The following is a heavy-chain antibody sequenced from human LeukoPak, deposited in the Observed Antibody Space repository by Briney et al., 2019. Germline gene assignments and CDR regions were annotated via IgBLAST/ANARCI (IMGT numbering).Heavy chain of an antibody. D-gene: IGHD6-13*01. Sequence: GGSLRLSCAASGFTFSSYGMHWVRQAPGKGLEWVAFIRYDGSNKYYADSVKGRFTISRDNSKNTLYLQMNSLRAEDTAVYYCATEEGIAAAGTNYWGQGTLVTVSS. V-gene: IGHV3-30*02. CDR3: ATEEGIAAAGTNY. J-gene: IGHJ4*02. CDR1: GFTFSSYG. CDR2: IRYDGSNK.